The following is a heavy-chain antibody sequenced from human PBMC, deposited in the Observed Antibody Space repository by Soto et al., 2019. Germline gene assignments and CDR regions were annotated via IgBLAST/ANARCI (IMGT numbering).Heavy chain of an antibody. D-gene: IGHD7-27*01. CDR3: VXXXXXXTGGDX. CDR2: IYWDDDK. V-gene: IGHV2-5*02. CDR1: GFSLSTTGVG. Sequence: QITLKESGPTLVKPTQTLTLTCTFSGFSLSTTGVGVGWIRQPPGKALDWLALIYWDDDKRYSPSLKSRLTITKDTSKNQVVXTMTNXDPXXXATXYCVXXXXXXTGGDXWGQGTLVTVSS. J-gene: IGHJ4*02.